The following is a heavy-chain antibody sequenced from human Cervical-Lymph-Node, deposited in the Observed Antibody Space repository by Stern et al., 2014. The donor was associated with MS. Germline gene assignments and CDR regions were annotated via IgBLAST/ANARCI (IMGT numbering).Heavy chain of an antibody. Sequence: VQLEESGAEVKKPGASVKVSCKASGYTFINYYMHWVRQAPGQGLEWMGKINPYSGSTTYAQKFQGRVTVTSDTSTSTVYMELSSLKSEDTAVYYCARLLAAGYTYGEYTFDYWGQGTLVTVSS. CDR1: GYTFINYY. D-gene: IGHD5-18*01. CDR3: ARLLAAGYTYGEYTFDY. CDR2: INPYSGST. J-gene: IGHJ4*02. V-gene: IGHV1-46*01.